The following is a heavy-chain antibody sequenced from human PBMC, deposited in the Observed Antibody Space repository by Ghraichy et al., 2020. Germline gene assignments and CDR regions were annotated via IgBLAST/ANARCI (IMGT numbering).Heavy chain of an antibody. CDR3: AKGPDISAPGTGSFYHGLDV. V-gene: IGHV1-2*02. CDR2: INPNTGVS. CDR1: GYALSAYY. J-gene: IGHJ6*02. D-gene: IGHD6-13*01. Sequence: ASVKVSCKASGYALSAYYLHWVRQAPGQGPEWMAWINPNTGVSNYAQKFRRVNMTRDTLINTAYMELNSLTSDDTAVYYCAKGPDISAPGTGSFYHGLDVWRQGTTV.